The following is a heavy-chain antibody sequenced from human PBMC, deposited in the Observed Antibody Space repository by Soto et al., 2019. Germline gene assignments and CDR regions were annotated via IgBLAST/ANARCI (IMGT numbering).Heavy chain of an antibody. CDR1: GFTFSSYA. CDR3: AKTHYHLPSSVYYFYMDV. Sequence: GGSLRLSCAASGFTFSSYAMKWVRQAPGKGLEWVSLIGESGTPTYYADSVKGRFTISRDNSKNTLYLQMNSLRAEDTAMYYCAKTHYHLPSSVYYFYMDVWGKGTTVTVSS. CDR2: IGESGTPT. J-gene: IGHJ6*03. D-gene: IGHD2-2*01. V-gene: IGHV3-23*01.